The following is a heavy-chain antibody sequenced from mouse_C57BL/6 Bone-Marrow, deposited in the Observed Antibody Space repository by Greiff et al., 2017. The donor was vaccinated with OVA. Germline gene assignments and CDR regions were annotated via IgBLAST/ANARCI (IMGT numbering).Heavy chain of an antibody. J-gene: IGHJ1*03. CDR3: ARRITAYWYFDV. CDR2: INPYNGGT. V-gene: IGHV1-19*01. CDR1: GYTFTDYY. D-gene: IGHD1-1*01. Sequence: VQLQQSGPVLVKPGASVKMSCKASGYTFTDYYMNWVKQSPGKSLEWIGVINPYNGGTSYNQKFKGKATLTVDKSSSTAYMELNSLTSEDSAVDDCARRITAYWYFDVWGKGTTVTVSS.